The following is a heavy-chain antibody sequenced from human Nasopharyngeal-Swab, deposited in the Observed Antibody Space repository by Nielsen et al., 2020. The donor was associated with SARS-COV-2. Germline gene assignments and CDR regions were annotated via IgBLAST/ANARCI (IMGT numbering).Heavy chain of an antibody. J-gene: IGHJ2*01. CDR3: ARVYSDSRWYFDL. Sequence: GESLKISCSVSGFILSDQYMDWVRQAPGKGLEWVGRSRKTANSYTTEYAASVKGRFGISRENSKNSLYLQMNSLKTEDTAVYYCARVYSDSRWYFDLRGRGTLVTVSS. CDR1: GFILSDQY. V-gene: IGHV3-72*01. D-gene: IGHD4-11*01. CDR2: SRKTANSYTT.